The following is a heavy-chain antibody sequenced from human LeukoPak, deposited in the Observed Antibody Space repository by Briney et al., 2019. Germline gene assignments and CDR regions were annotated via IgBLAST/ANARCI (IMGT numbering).Heavy chain of an antibody. Sequence: GGSLRLSCAASGFTFSSYSMNWVRQAPGKGLEWVSSISSSSSYIYYADSVKGRFTISRDNAKNSLYLQMNSLRAEDTAVYYCPRVFEIFGVVIPNIDYWGQGTLVTVS. V-gene: IGHV3-21*01. D-gene: IGHD3-3*01. J-gene: IGHJ4*02. CDR2: ISSSSSYI. CDR3: PRVFEIFGVVIPNIDY. CDR1: GFTFSSYS.